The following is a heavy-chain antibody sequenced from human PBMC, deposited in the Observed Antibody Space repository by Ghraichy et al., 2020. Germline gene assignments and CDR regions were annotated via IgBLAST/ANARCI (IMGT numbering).Heavy chain of an antibody. CDR2: VRGYSGNT. CDR3: ARAVIADDTGSYFDY. CDR1: GHTLSNNG. D-gene: IGHD6-13*01. J-gene: IGHJ4*02. Sequence: ASVKVSCKASGHTLSNNGINWVRQAPGQGLEWMGWVRGYSGNTNYAQSLQGRVTMTTDTSTSTAYMELRSLRSDDTAVYYCARAVIADDTGSYFDYWGQGTPVTVSS. V-gene: IGHV1-18*01.